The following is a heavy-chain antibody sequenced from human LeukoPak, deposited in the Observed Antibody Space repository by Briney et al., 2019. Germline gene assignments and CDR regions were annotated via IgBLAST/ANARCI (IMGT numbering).Heavy chain of an antibody. V-gene: IGHV4-34*01. CDR1: GGSFSTYY. CDR2: INHSGST. J-gene: IGHJ5*02. CDR3: ASRRGYSSSWYWFDP. Sequence: SETLSLTCAVYGGSFSTYYWSWIRQPPGKGLEWIGEINHSGSTNYNPSLKGRLIISVDPSKNQFSLKLSSVTAADTAVYYCASRRGYSSSWYWFDPWGQGTLVTVSS. D-gene: IGHD6-13*01.